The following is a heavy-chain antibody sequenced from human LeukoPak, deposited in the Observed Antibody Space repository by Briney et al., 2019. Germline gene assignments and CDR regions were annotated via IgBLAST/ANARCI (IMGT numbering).Heavy chain of an antibody. Sequence: PSETLSLTCTVSGGPLSSFFWSWIRQPPGKGLEWVGYIYYRGSTMYNPSLKSRVTISLDTSKNQFSLKLMSMTAADTAMYYCARHVDMILPYFDPWGQGSLITVSS. CDR3: ARHVDMILPYFDP. J-gene: IGHJ5*02. V-gene: IGHV4-59*08. CDR1: GGPLSSFF. D-gene: IGHD3/OR15-3a*01. CDR2: IYYRGST.